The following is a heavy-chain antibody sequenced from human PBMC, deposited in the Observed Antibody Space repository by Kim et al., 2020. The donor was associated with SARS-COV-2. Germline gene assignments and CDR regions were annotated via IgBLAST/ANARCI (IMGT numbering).Heavy chain of an antibody. Sequence: SQTLSLTCVISGDTVSSNSALWIWVRQSPSRGLEWLGRTYYRSKWYNDYAVSVKSRMTINTDTSKNQFSLQLNSVTPEDTAVYYCARGGGQNAFDIWGQGTMVTVSS. CDR3: ARGGGQNAFDI. J-gene: IGHJ3*02. CDR1: GDTVSSNSAL. CDR2: TYYRSKWYN. D-gene: IGHD2-15*01. V-gene: IGHV6-1*01.